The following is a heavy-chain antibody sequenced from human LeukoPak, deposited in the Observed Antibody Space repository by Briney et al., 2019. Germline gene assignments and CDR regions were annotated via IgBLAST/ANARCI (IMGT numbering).Heavy chain of an antibody. CDR3: ARGGFTYSYGSGSYYPLEY. Sequence: VSVRVSCKASGYTFPTYVITWVLQAPGQGLECLGWISVYNGNTNYTQTLQDRVTLTTDTSTSTAYMELRSLRSDDTAVYYCARGGFTYSYGSGSYYPLEYWGQGTLVIVSS. J-gene: IGHJ4*02. D-gene: IGHD3-10*01. V-gene: IGHV1-18*01. CDR2: ISVYNGNT. CDR1: GYTFPTYV.